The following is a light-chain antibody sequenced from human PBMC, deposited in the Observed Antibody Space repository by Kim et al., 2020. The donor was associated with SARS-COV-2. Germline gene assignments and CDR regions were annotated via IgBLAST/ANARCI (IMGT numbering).Light chain of an antibody. J-gene: IGKJ1*01. V-gene: IGKV3-20*01. CDR1: ESVTSSH. CDR2: DTS. Sequence: SPGERATLSCRASESVTSSHLAWFQQKPGQAPRLLIFDTSIRFSGIPDRFSGSGSGTDFTLSISRLEPEDFAVYYCQQYAASPRTFGQGTKVEIK. CDR3: QQYAASPRT.